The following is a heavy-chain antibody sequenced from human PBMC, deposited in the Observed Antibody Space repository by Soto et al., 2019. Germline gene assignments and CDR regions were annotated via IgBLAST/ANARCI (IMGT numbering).Heavy chain of an antibody. Sequence: QLQLQESGPGLVKPSETLSLTCTVSGGSIVSISHYWGWIRQPPGKELEWIGTIYYSGSTYYNPSLKSRVNVSVDTSKDQLSLNLDSVTAADSAVYFCAGQLGYYDYWGQGTLVTVSS. J-gene: IGHJ4*02. CDR1: GGSIVSISHY. CDR3: AGQLGYYDY. D-gene: IGHD3-10*01. CDR2: IYYSGST. V-gene: IGHV4-39*01.